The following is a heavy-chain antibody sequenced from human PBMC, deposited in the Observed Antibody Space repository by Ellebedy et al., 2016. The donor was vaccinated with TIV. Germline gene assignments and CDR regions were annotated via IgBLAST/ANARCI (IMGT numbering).Heavy chain of an antibody. J-gene: IGHJ4*02. CDR1: GGSISSYY. V-gene: IGHV4-4*07. D-gene: IGHD2-15*01. Sequence: SETLSLXXTVSGGSISSYYWSWIRQPAGKGLEWIGRIYTSGSTNYNPSLKSRVTMSVDTSKNQFSLKLSSVTAADTAVYYCARSRGGKQRGGLFDYWGQGTLVTVSS. CDR3: ARSRGGKQRGGLFDY. CDR2: IYTSGST.